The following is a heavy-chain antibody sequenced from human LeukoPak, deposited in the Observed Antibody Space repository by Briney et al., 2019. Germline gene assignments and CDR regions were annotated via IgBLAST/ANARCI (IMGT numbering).Heavy chain of an antibody. CDR2: INPNSGGT. V-gene: IGHV1-2*02. D-gene: IGHD5-18*01. CDR3: ARDLRGYSYGYHYYYYMDV. CDR1: GYTFTSYY. J-gene: IGHJ6*03. Sequence: ASVKVSCKASGYTFTSYYMHWVRQAPGQGLEWLGWINPNSGGTNYAQKFQGRVTMTRDTSISTAYMELSRLRSDDTAVYYCARDLRGYSYGYHYYYYMDVWGKGTTVTVSS.